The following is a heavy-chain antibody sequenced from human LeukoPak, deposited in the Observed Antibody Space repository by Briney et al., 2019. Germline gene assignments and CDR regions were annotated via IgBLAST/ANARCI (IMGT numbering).Heavy chain of an antibody. CDR1: GYTFTGYY. CDR2: INPNSGGT. CDR3: ARDRIAARPRCWFDP. V-gene: IGHV1-2*02. J-gene: IGHJ5*02. D-gene: IGHD6-6*01. Sequence: GASVKVSCKASGYTFTGYYMHWVRQAPGQGLEWMGWINPNSGGTNYAQKFQGRVTMTRDTSISTAYMELSRLRSDDTAVYYCARDRIAARPRCWFDPWGQGTLVTVSS.